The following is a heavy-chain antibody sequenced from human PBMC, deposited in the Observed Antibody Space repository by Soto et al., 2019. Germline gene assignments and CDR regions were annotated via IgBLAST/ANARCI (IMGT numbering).Heavy chain of an antibody. CDR3: AKIDYYYDSSGHPDY. CDR2: ISGSGGST. J-gene: IGHJ4*02. Sequence: GALRLSCAASGFTFSSYAMSWVRQAPGKGLEWVSAISGSGGSTYYVDSVKGRFTISRDNSKNTLYLQMNSLRAEDTAVYYCAKIDYYYDSSGHPDYWGQGTLVTVSS. V-gene: IGHV3-23*01. D-gene: IGHD3-22*01. CDR1: GFTFSSYA.